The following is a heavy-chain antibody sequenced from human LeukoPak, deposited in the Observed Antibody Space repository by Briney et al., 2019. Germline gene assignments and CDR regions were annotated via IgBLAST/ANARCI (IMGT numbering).Heavy chain of an antibody. CDR1: GYTFTSYG. J-gene: IGHJ5*02. D-gene: IGHD1-7*01. V-gene: IGHV1-18*01. Sequence: ASVKVSCKASGYTFTSYGISWVRQAPGQGPEWMGWISAYNGNTNYAQKLQGRVTMTTDTSTSTAYMELRSLRSDDTAVYYCARVKSITGTTRGSWFDPWGQGTLVTVSS. CDR3: ARVKSITGTTRGSWFDP. CDR2: ISAYNGNT.